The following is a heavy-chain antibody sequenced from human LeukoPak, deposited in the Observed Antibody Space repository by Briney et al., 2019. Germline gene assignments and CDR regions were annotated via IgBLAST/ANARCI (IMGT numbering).Heavy chain of an antibody. CDR2: IDPSDSYT. V-gene: IGHV5-10-1*01. Sequence: GESLKISCKGSGYSFTSYWISWLRQMPGKGLEWMGRIDPSDSYTNYSPSFQGHVTISADKSISTAYLQWSSLKASDTAMYYCARHIVVVAAGLNWFDPWGQGTLVTVSS. CDR1: GYSFTSYW. D-gene: IGHD2-15*01. J-gene: IGHJ5*02. CDR3: ARHIVVVAAGLNWFDP.